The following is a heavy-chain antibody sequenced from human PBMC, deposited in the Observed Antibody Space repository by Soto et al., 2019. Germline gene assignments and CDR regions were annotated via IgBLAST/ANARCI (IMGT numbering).Heavy chain of an antibody. V-gene: IGHV1-8*01. D-gene: IGHD2-2*01. Sequence: ASVKVSCKASGYTFTSYDINWVRQATGQGLEWVGWMNPNSGNTDYAQKFQGRVTMTRNTSISTAYMELSSLRSEDTAVYYCARVVVPDYYYGMDVWGQGTTVTVSS. CDR1: GYTFTSYD. J-gene: IGHJ6*02. CDR3: ARVVVPDYYYGMDV. CDR2: MNPNSGNT.